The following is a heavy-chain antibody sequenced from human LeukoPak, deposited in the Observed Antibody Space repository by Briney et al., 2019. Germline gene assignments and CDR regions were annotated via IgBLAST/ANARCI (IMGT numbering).Heavy chain of an antibody. Sequence: GGSLRLSCAGPGFTFSDYYMTWIRQAPGKGLEWVSYISSTSSYTNYADSVKGRFTISRDNAENSLYLQMNSLRAEDTAVYYCARLSGSYCFDYWGQGTLVTVSS. J-gene: IGHJ4*02. V-gene: IGHV3-11*03. CDR2: ISSTSSYT. CDR3: ARLSGSYCFDY. CDR1: GFTFSDYY. D-gene: IGHD1-26*01.